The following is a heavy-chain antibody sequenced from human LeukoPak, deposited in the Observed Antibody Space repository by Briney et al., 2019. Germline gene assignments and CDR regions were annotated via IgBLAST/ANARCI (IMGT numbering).Heavy chain of an antibody. D-gene: IGHD2-2*01. CDR3: ARWYCTGTSCYYDY. CDR2: IYNDGIT. V-gene: IGHV3-53*01. Sequence: GGSLRLSCAASGFTVSSNHMSWVRQAPGKGLEWVSIIYNDGITYYTDSVKGRFTISRDNSKNTLYLQMNSLRAEDTAVYYCARWYCTGTSCYYDYWGQGTLVTVSS. J-gene: IGHJ4*02. CDR1: GFTVSSNH.